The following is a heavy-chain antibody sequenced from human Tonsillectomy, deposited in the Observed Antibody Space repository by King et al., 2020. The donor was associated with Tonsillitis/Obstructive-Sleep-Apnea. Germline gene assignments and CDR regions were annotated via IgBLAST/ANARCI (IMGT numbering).Heavy chain of an antibody. Sequence: ITLKESGPTLVKPTQTLTLTCTFSGFSLSTSGVAVGWIRQPPGKALEWLALIYWDDDKRYSPSLKSRLTVTKDTSKNQVVLTMTHVYPVDTATYYCAHSRAAAGIRYFDYWGQGTLVTVSS. D-gene: IGHD6-13*01. J-gene: IGHJ4*02. CDR2: IYWDDDK. CDR3: AHSRAAAGIRYFDY. CDR1: GFSLSTSGVA. V-gene: IGHV2-5*02.